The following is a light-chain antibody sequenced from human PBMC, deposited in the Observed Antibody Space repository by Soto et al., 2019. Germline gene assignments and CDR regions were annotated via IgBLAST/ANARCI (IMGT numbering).Light chain of an antibody. J-gene: IGLJ7*01. CDR2: SNN. CDR1: SSNIGSNT. V-gene: IGLV1-44*01. CDR3: AAWDDSLSGSV. Sequence: QSVLTQLPSASGTPGQRVTISCSGSSSNIGSNTVNWYQQLPGTAPKLLIYSNNLRPSGVPDRFSGSKSGTSASLAISGLQSEDEADYYCAAWDDSLSGSVFGGGTQLTVL.